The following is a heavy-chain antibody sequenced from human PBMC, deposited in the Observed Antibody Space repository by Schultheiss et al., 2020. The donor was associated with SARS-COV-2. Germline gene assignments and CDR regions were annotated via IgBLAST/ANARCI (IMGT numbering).Heavy chain of an antibody. Sequence: SQTLSLTCTVSGGSISSGGYYWSWIRQHPGKGLEWIGYIYYSGSTNYNPSLKSRVSISVDTSKNQFSLKLSSVTAADTAVYYCARLTSGSYFYYYYYMDVWGKGTTVTVSS. J-gene: IGHJ6*03. CDR3: ARLTSGSYFYYYYYMDV. CDR2: IYYSGST. CDR1: GGSISSGGYY. V-gene: IGHV4-31*03. D-gene: IGHD1-26*01.